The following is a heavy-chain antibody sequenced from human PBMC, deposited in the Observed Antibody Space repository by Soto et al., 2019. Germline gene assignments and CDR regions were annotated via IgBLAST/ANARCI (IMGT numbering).Heavy chain of an antibody. V-gene: IGHV3-30*18. D-gene: IGHD4-17*01. J-gene: IGHJ4*02. Sequence: GGSLRLSCAASGFAFSTYAMHWVRQAPGKGLEWLTVISDDGRNIQYADSVKGRFTISRDNAKQTVYLQMNSLRREETAIYYCGKRGYYGDYVADWGQGTLVTVS. CDR1: GFAFSTYA. CDR2: ISDDGRNI. CDR3: GKRGYYGDYVAD.